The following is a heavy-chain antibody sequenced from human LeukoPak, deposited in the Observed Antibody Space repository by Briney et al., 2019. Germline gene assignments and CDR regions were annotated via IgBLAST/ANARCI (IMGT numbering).Heavy chain of an antibody. CDR3: ARCYDFSSGAPFDP. J-gene: IGHJ5*02. D-gene: IGHD3-3*01. CDR2: IYSSGST. CDR1: GGSISSYY. V-gene: IGHV4-4*07. Sequence: SETLSLTCTVSGGSISSYYWSWIRQPAGKGLEWIGRIYSSGSTSYNPSLKSRVTISIDTSKNQFSLNLNSVTAADTAVYYCARCYDFSSGAPFDPWGQGTLVTVSS.